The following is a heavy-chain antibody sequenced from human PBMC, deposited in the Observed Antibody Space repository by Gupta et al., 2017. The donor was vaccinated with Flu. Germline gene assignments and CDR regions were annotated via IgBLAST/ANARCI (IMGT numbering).Heavy chain of an antibody. CDR3: ARGRGDSSSGWENWFDP. D-gene: IGHD6-19*01. CDR1: GGSISSGGPY. V-gene: IGHV4-61*02. CDR2: IYTSGST. J-gene: IGHJ5*02. Sequence: QVQLQESGPGLVKPSQTLSLTCAVSGGSISSGGPYWSWIRQPAGKGLEWIGRIYTSGSTNYNLSLKSRVTISIDTSKNQFSLKLSSVTAADTAVYYCARGRGDSSSGWENWFDPWGRGILVTVS.